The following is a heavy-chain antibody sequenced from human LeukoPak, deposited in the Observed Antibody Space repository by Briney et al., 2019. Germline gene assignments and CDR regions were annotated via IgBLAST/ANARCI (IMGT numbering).Heavy chain of an antibody. CDR3: ARGGSVGVVITPYYYYGMDV. CDR1: GGSFSGYY. D-gene: IGHD3-3*01. J-gene: IGHJ6*02. Sequence: SETLSLTCAVYGGSFSGYYWSWIRQPPGKGLEWIGEINHSGSTNYNPSLKSRVTISVDTSKNQFSLKLSPVTAADTAVYYCARGGSVGVVITPYYYYGMDVWGQGTTVTVSS. V-gene: IGHV4-34*01. CDR2: INHSGST.